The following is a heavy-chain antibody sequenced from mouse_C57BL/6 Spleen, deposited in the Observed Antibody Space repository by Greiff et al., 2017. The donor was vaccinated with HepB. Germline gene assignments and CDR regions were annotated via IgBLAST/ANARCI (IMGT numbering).Heavy chain of an antibody. CDR2: IDPSDSYT. J-gene: IGHJ2*01. CDR3: ASSTAQAFDY. D-gene: IGHD3-2*02. CDR1: GYTFTSYW. V-gene: IGHV1-69*01. Sequence: QVQLRQPGAELVMPGASVKLSCKASGYTFTSYWMHWVKQRPGQGLEWIGEIDPSDSYTNYNHKFKGKSTLTVDKSSSTAYMQLSSLTSEDSAVYYCASSTAQAFDYWGQGTTLTVSS.